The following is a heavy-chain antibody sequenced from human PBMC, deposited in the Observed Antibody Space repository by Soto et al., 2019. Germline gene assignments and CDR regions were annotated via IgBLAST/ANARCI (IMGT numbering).Heavy chain of an antibody. Sequence: GESLKISCKGSGYSFTSYWISWVRQMPGKGLEWMGRIDPSDSYTNYSPSFQGHVTISADKSISTAYLQWSSLKASDTAMYYCACTRIAAAGTDYYGMDVWGQGTTVTVSS. V-gene: IGHV5-10-1*01. J-gene: IGHJ6*02. CDR1: GYSFTSYW. CDR3: ACTRIAAAGTDYYGMDV. D-gene: IGHD6-13*01. CDR2: IDPSDSYT.